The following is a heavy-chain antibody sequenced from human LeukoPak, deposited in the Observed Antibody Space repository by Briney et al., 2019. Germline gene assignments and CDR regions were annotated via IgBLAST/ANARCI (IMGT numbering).Heavy chain of an antibody. CDR1: GGSISSYY. D-gene: IGHD3-22*01. CDR2: INHSGST. V-gene: IGHV4-34*01. Sequence: SETLSLTCTVSGGSISSYYWSWIRQPPGKGLEWIGEINHSGSTNYNPSLKSRVTISVVTSKNQFSLKLSSVTAADTAVYYCARRRYYYDSSGYYSKYNWFDPWGLGTLVTVSS. CDR3: ARRRYYYDSSGYYSKYNWFDP. J-gene: IGHJ5*02.